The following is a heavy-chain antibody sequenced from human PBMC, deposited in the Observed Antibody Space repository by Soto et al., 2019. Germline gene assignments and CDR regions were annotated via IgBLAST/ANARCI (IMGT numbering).Heavy chain of an antibody. CDR2: IIPLLDIA. Sequence: SVKVSCKASGVTFTNDIITWVRQAPGQGLEWMGRIIPLLDIANYAQKFQGRVTITADKSTSTAYMELNSLRSEDTAVYYCVRDSPIGSTYSGYDGIDYWGQGTQVTVSS. CDR1: GVTFTNDI. D-gene: IGHD5-12*01. J-gene: IGHJ4*02. CDR3: VRDSPIGSTYSGYDGIDY. V-gene: IGHV1-69*04.